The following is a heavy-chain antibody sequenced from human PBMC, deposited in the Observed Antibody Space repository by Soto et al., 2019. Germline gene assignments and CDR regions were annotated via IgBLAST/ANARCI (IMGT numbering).Heavy chain of an antibody. J-gene: IGHJ3*02. CDR2: IYYSGST. CDR1: GGSISSSSYY. V-gene: IGHV4-39*01. D-gene: IGHD3-3*01. CDR3: ARRSRQITIFGVVIMVEYDAFDI. Sequence: SETLSLTCTVSGGSISSSSYYWGWIRQPPGKGLKWIGSIYYSGSTYYNPSLKSRVTISVDTSKNQFSLKLSSVTAADTAVYYCARRSRQITIFGVVIMVEYDAFDIWGQGTMVTVSS.